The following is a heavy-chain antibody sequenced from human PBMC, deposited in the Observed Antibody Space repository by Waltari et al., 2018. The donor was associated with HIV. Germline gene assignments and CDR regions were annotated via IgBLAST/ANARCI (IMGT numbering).Heavy chain of an antibody. CDR1: SYG. V-gene: IGHV3-30*18. CDR2: ISYDGSNK. J-gene: IGHJ6*02. Sequence: SYGMHWVRQAPGKGLEWVAVISYDGSNKYYADSVKGRFTISRDNSKNTLYLQMNSLRAEDTAVYYCAKDLSEAFYYYYGMDVWGQGTTVTVSS. CDR3: AKDLSEAFYYYYGMDV.